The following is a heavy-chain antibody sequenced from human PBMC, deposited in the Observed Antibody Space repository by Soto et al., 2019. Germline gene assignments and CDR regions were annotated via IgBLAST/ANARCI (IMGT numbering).Heavy chain of an antibody. CDR3: AKDRGSYDIWSGTQRYYAMDV. Sequence: QGQLVESGGGVVQPGTSLRLSCAASGFIFSRHGMHWVRQAPGKGLEWVAFTSYDGSNTYYADSVKGRFTISRDNPKNTLFLQMNSPRPNDTALYFCAKDRGSYDIWSGTQRYYAMDVWGQGATVTVSS. V-gene: IGHV3-30*18. D-gene: IGHD3-3*01. J-gene: IGHJ6*02. CDR2: TSYDGSNT. CDR1: GFIFSRHG.